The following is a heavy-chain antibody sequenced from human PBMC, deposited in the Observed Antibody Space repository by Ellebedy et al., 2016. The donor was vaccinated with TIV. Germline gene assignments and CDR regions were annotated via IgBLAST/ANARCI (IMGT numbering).Heavy chain of an antibody. Sequence: MPSETLSLTCAVYGGSFSGHHWTWIRQPPGKGLEWIGEINHSGSTNYNPSLKSRVTISVDTSKNQFSLKLNSVTAADTAIYYCARHQRPRYNSDWFDPWGQGTLVTVSS. CDR2: INHSGST. V-gene: IGHV4-34*01. CDR1: GGSFSGHH. D-gene: IGHD1-20*01. CDR3: ARHQRPRYNSDWFDP. J-gene: IGHJ5*02.